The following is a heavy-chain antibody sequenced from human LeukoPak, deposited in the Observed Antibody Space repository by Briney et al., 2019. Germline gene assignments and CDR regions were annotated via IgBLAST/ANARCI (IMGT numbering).Heavy chain of an antibody. CDR1: GFTFSNYG. J-gene: IGHJ4*02. Sequence: GGSLRLSCAASGFTFSNYGMHWVRQAPGKGLEWVAVISYDGSNKYYADSVKGRFTISRDNSKNTLYLQMNSLRAEDTAVYYCAKDSGTTGFDYWGQGTLVTVSS. CDR3: AKDSGTTGFDY. CDR2: ISYDGSNK. D-gene: IGHD1-1*01. V-gene: IGHV3-30*18.